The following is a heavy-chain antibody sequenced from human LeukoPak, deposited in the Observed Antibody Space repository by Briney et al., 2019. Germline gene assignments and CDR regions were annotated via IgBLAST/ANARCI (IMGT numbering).Heavy chain of an antibody. V-gene: IGHV3-30*02. CDR3: AKDPQKWESYFDY. D-gene: IGHD1-26*01. CDR1: GFTFSSYG. CDR2: IRYDGSNK. Sequence: PGGSLRLSCAASGFTFSSYGMHWVRQAPGKGLVGVAFIRYDGSNKYYADSVKGRFTISRDNSKNTLYLQMNSLRAEDTAVYYCAKDPQKWESYFDYWGQGTLVTVSS. J-gene: IGHJ4*02.